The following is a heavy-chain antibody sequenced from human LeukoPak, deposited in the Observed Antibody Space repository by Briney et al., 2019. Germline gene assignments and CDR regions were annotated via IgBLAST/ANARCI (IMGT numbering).Heavy chain of an antibody. D-gene: IGHD3-3*01. CDR1: GGSISSYY. CDR2: IYYSGST. V-gene: IGHV4-59*01. CDR3: ASSSWSGYWNFDY. Sequence: SETLSLTCTVSGGSISSYYWSWIRQPPGKGLEWIGYIYYSGSTNYNPSLKSRVTISVDTSKNQFSLKLSSVTAADTAVYYCASSSWSGYWNFDYWGQGTLVTVSS. J-gene: IGHJ4*02.